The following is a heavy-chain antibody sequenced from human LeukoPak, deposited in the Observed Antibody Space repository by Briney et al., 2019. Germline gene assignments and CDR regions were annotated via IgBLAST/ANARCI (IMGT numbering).Heavy chain of an antibody. D-gene: IGHD6-13*01. CDR2: IIPIFGTA. V-gene: IGHV1-69*13. CDR1: GGTFSSYA. J-gene: IGHJ4*02. CDR3: ARDRYSSSWSFGH. Sequence: ASVKVSCKASGGTFSSYAISWVRQAPGQGLEWMGGIIPIFGTANYAQKFQGRVTITADESTSTAYMELSSLRSEDTAVYYCARDRYSSSWSFGHWGQGTLVTVSS.